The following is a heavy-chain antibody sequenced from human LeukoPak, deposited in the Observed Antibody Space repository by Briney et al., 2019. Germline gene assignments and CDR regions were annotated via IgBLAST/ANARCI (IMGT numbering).Heavy chain of an antibody. V-gene: IGHV4-34*01. J-gene: IGHJ3*02. Sequence: SETLSLTCAVYGGSFSGYYWSWIRQPPGKGLEWIGEINHSGSTNYNPSLKSRVTMSVDTSKNQFSLKLSSVTAADTAVYYCARRWWSMDAFDIWGQGTMVTVSS. D-gene: IGHD2-8*02. CDR1: GGSFSGYY. CDR2: INHSGST. CDR3: ARRWWSMDAFDI.